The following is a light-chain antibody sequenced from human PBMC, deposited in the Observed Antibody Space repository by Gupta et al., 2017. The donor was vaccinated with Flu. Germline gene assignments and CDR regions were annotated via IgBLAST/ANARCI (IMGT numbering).Light chain of an antibody. V-gene: IGKV3-15*01. Sequence: SPAALSVSPGERVTLTGRASESVSINLAWYQRKAGQPPRLLKDGASNRAAGVPARFSGSGSGTDFTLTISNLEAEDSAIYDWQHYRHWPLFGQGTKLEIK. CDR3: QHYRHWPL. CDR1: ESVSIN. CDR2: GAS. J-gene: IGKJ2*01.